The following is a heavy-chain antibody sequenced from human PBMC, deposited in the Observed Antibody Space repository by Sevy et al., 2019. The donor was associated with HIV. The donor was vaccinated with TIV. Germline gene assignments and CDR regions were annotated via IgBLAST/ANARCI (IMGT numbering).Heavy chain of an antibody. D-gene: IGHD1-1*01. V-gene: IGHV3-23*01. CDR2: IIASGTT. J-gene: IGHJ4*02. Sequence: GGSLRLSCAASGFTFSSYAMGWVRQAPGKGLEWVSVIIASGTTYYTDSVKGRFTISRDNSKNMMYLQMNSLRAEDTAIYYCAEEPNGKGDYWGQGTLVTVSS. CDR3: AEEPNGKGDY. CDR1: GFTFSSYA.